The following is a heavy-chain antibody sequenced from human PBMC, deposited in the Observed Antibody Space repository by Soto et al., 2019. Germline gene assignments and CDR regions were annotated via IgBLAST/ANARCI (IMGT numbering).Heavy chain of an antibody. V-gene: IGHV3-23*01. J-gene: IGHJ6*02. CDR2: ISGSGGST. CDR1: GCSFSSYA. D-gene: IGHD3-22*01. CDR3: AKDYYYYDSSGYYGDYYYYGMDV. Sequence: GTLWLSCAVAGCSFSSYAMTWVRQAPGKGLEWVSAISGSGGSTYYGDSVKGRFTISRDNSKNTLYLQMNSLRAEDQAVYYCAKDYYYYDSSGYYGDYYYYGMDVWAQGTTVTASS.